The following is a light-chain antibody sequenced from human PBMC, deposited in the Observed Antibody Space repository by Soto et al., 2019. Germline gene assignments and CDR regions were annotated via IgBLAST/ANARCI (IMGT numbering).Light chain of an antibody. CDR1: QSVSSSY. J-gene: IGKJ4*01. CDR3: HQDVSSALT. Sequence: EIVLTQSPGTLSLSPGERATLSCRASQSVSSSYLVWYQQRPGQPPRLLIYGTSNRAAGIPDRFTGTGSGTVFTLTIYSREPENSAVYYCHQDVSSALTFGGGTRV. CDR2: GTS. V-gene: IGKV3-20*01.